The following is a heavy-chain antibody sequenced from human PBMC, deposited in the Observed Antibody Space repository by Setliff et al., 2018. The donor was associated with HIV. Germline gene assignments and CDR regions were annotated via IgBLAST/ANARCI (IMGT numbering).Heavy chain of an antibody. V-gene: IGHV4-39*07. CDR2: IYYRGST. J-gene: IGHJ6*03. CDR3: ARLNDGFYYYYYMDV. Sequence: SETLSLTCTVSNDSISSGTHYWGWIRQPPGKGLEWIGSIYYRGSTYYNPSLKSRVTISVDTSKNQFSLKLSSATAADTAVYYCARLNDGFYYYYYMDVWGKGTTVTVSS. D-gene: IGHD2-2*03. CDR1: NDSISSGTHY.